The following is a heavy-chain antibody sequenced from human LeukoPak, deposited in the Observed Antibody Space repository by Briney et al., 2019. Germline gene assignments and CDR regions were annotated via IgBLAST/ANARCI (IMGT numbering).Heavy chain of an antibody. CDR2: ISGSGGNT. D-gene: IGHD3-22*01. Sequence: GGSLRLSCAASGFTFSSYAMSWVRQAPGTGLEWVSTISGSGGNTYYADSVKGRFTISRDNSRNTLYLQMNSLRAEDTAVYYCARDQAYYYDSSGYFFWGYYFDYWGQGTLVTVSS. J-gene: IGHJ4*02. V-gene: IGHV3-23*01. CDR3: ARDQAYYYDSSGYFFWGYYFDY. CDR1: GFTFSSYA.